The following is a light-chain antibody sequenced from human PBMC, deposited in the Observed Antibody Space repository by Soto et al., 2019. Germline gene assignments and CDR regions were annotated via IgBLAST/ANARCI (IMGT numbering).Light chain of an antibody. V-gene: IGLV2-14*01. CDR2: EVS. Sequence: QCVLTQPASVSGSPGQSITISCTGTSSDVGGYNYVSWYQQHPGEAPKLMIYEVSNRPSGVSNRFSGSKSGNTASLTISGLQAEDEADYYCSSYTSSSTHVVFGGGTKLTVL. J-gene: IGLJ2*01. CDR1: SSDVGGYNY. CDR3: SSYTSSSTHVV.